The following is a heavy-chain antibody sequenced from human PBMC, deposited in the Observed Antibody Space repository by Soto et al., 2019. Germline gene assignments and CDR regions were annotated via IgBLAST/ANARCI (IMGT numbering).Heavy chain of an antibody. CDR1: GFTFSSYW. CDR2: VYSDGSST. V-gene: IGHV3-74*01. J-gene: IGHJ4*02. Sequence: GGSLRLSCAASGFTFSSYWMHWVRQVSGKGLVWVSRVYSDGSSTSYADSVKGRFTISRDNAKNTLYLQMNSLRAEDTAVYYCARAMSSGSYFDYWGQGTLVTVSS. CDR3: ARAMSSGSYFDY. D-gene: IGHD1-26*01.